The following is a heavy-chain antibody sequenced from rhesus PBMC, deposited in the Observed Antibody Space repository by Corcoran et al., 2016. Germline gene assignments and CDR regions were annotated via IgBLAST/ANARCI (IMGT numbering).Heavy chain of an antibody. D-gene: IGHD6-25*01. CDR2: IIPLVGIT. CDR3: ARVGYSCSWNACSFDY. Sequence: QVQLVQSGAEVKKPGASVKVSCKASGFTFGSYAISWVRQAPGQGLEWMGVIIPLVGITNYAEQFQGRVKITADTSTSTAYMELSSLRSEDTAVYYCARVGYSCSWNACSFDYWGQGVLVTVSS. V-gene: IGHV1-198*02. J-gene: IGHJ4*01. CDR1: GFTFGSYA.